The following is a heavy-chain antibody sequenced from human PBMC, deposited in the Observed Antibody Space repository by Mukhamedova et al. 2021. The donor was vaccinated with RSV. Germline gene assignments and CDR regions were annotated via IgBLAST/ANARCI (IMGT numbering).Heavy chain of an antibody. D-gene: IGHD3-22*01. V-gene: IGHV3-21*01. CDR3: ARAWYDTSGYSDY. CDR2: ISSSSSYM. J-gene: IGHJ4*02. Sequence: GKGLEWVSSISSSSSYMYYADSVKGRFTISRDNAKNSLFLQMNSLRADDTAVYYCARAWYDTSGYSDYWGQGTLVTVSS.